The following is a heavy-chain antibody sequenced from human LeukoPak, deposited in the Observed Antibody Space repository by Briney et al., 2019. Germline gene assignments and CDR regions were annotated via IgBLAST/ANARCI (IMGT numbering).Heavy chain of an antibody. CDR1: GFTFSSYG. D-gene: IGHD6-13*01. CDR2: ISYDGSNK. CDR3: ARAKMPGIQTAGRVNYFDS. V-gene: IGHV3-30*03. J-gene: IGHJ4*02. Sequence: PGRSLRLSCAASGFTFSSYGMHWVRQAPGKGLEWVAVISYDGSNKYYADSVKGRFTISRDNSKNTLYLQMNSLRAEDTAVYYCARAKMPGIQTAGRVNYFDSWGQGTLVTVSA.